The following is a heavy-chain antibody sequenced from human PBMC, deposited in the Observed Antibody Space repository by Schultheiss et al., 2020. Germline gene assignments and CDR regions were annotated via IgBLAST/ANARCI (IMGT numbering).Heavy chain of an antibody. D-gene: IGHD6-13*01. CDR1: GYSFIGYN. CDR2: INVKSGDT. J-gene: IGHJ4*02. CDR3: ARDWGIWRDKMDY. V-gene: IGHV1-2*02. Sequence: AYVTVSGKTSGYSFIGYNLHWVRLAPGQGLEWMGWINVKSGDTEIARKFQGRVTMTRDTSISTAYIDLSRLTSDDTAIYYCARDWGIWRDKMDYWGQGTLVTVSS.